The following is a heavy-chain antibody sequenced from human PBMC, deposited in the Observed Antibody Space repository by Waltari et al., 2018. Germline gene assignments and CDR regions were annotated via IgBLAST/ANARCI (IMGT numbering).Heavy chain of an antibody. J-gene: IGHJ5*01. D-gene: IGHD2-15*01. CDR1: GFYFSSYG. Sequence: QVQLEESGGGVVQPGRSLRLSCAASGFYFSSYGMHWVRQAPGKGVEWVAVIGHDGSLKYYADSVRGLFTISRDNSKNTLFLGMNSLRGEDTAVYYCAKENNDLLCDSWGQGTQVTVSS. CDR2: IGHDGSLK. V-gene: IGHV3-30*18. CDR3: AKENNDLLCDS.